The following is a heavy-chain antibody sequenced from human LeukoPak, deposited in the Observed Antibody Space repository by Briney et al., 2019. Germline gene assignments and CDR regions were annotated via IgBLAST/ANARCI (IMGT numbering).Heavy chain of an antibody. V-gene: IGHV4-39*01. CDR2: IYYSGST. CDR3: ARAGPKKLYDFWSGTYFDY. J-gene: IGHJ4*02. D-gene: IGHD3-3*01. CDR1: GGSISSSSYY. Sequence: PSETLSLTCTVSGGSISSSSYYWGWIRQPPGKGLEWIGSIYYSGSTYYNPSLKSRVTISVDTSKNQFSLKLSSVTAADTAVYYCARAGPKKLYDFWSGTYFDYWGQGTLVTVSS.